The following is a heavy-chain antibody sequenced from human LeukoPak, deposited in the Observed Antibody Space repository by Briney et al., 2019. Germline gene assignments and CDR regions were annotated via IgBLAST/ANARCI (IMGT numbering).Heavy chain of an antibody. CDR2: IIAVCRTA. J-gene: IGHJ4*02. Sequence: GAPLKVTCKASGGTISSYSNSWLRQAPGQGLEWMGGIIAVCRTANYAQKFQGRVTITTDESTNTAYMELSSLRSEDTAVYYCARGPEQERFDYWGPGT. CDR3: ARGPEQERFDY. D-gene: IGHD1-1*01. CDR1: GGTISSYS. V-gene: IGHV1-69*05.